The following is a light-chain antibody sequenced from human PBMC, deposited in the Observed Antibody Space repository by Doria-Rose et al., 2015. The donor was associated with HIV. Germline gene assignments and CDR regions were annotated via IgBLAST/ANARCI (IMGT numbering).Light chain of an antibody. CDR1: QDISNY. J-gene: IGKJ1*01. V-gene: IGKV1-8*01. CDR3: QQYYSYPPT. Sequence: SLSASTGDRVTITCRASQDISNYLAWYQQKPGKAPKLLIYAASTLQSGVPSRLSGSGSGTDFTLTISYLQSEDFATYYCQQYYSYPPTFGQGTKVEVK. CDR2: AAS.